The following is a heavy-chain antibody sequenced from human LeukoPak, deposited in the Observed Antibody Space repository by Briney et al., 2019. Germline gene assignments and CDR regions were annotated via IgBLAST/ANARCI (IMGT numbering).Heavy chain of an antibody. CDR3: ARDPRRYCSGGSCYPL. D-gene: IGHD2-15*01. CDR1: GFTFSSYS. J-gene: IGHJ4*02. V-gene: IGHV3-21*01. CDR2: ISSSSSYI. Sequence: PGGSLRLSCAASGFTFSSYSMNWVRQAPGKGLEWVSSISSSSSYIYYADSVKGRFTISRDNAKNSLYLQMNSLRAEDTAVYYCARDPRRYCSGGSCYPLWGQGTLVTVSS.